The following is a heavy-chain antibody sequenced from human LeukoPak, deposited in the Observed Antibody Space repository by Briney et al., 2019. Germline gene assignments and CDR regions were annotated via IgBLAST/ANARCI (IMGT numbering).Heavy chain of an antibody. V-gene: IGHV3-48*04. CDR3: AKDSLDSTYYYYMDV. CDR2: ISRSSSSI. CDR1: GFTFSSYS. J-gene: IGHJ6*03. D-gene: IGHD3-9*01. Sequence: GGSLRLSCAASGFTFSSYSLNWVRQAPGKGLEWVSYISRSSSSIKYADSVKGRSTISRDNSKNSLFLQMNSLRTEDTALYYCAKDSLDSTYYYYMDVWGKGTTVTVSS.